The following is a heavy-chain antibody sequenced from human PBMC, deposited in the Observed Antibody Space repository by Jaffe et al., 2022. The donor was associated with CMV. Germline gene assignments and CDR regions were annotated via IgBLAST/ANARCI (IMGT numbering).Heavy chain of an antibody. CDR3: ASPAANTVGGHYYYGMDV. D-gene: IGHD3-16*01. Sequence: QVQLQQWGAGLLKPSETLSLTCAVYGGSFSGYYWSWIRQPPGKGLEWIGEINHSGSTNYNPSLKSRVTISVDTSKNQFSLKLSSVTAADTAVYYCASPAANTVGGHYYYGMDVWGQGTTVTVSS. V-gene: IGHV4-34*01. CDR2: INHSGST. J-gene: IGHJ6*02. CDR1: GGSFSGYY.